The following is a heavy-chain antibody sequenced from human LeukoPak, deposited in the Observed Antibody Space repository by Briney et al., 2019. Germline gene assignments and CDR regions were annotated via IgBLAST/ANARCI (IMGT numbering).Heavy chain of an antibody. J-gene: IGHJ3*02. D-gene: IGHD6-19*01. CDR3: ARGGIAVAGLDAFDI. CDR2: IGIAGDT. CDR1: GFTFSRYD. Sequence: GGSLRLSCAASGFTFSRYDMHWVRQGTGKGLEWVSAIGIAGDTYYPGSAKGRFTISRENAKNSLYLQMDSLGAGDTAVYYCARGGIAVAGLDAFDIWGQGTMVTVSS. V-gene: IGHV3-13*04.